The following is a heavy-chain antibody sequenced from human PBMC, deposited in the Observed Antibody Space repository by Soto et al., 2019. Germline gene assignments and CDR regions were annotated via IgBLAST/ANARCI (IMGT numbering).Heavy chain of an antibody. Sequence: ASGKVSGKASGYTCSGYSITWVRQAPGQGLEWMGRISGYNGNTNYARTLRDRLTLTTDTATSTAYRELRSLTSDDTAVYYCARDVFCGGAPACPDMDVWGQGTTVTAP. CDR2: ISGYNGNT. V-gene: IGHV1-18*04. CDR1: GYTCSGYS. CDR3: ARDVFCGGAPACPDMDV. J-gene: IGHJ6*02. D-gene: IGHD2-21*01.